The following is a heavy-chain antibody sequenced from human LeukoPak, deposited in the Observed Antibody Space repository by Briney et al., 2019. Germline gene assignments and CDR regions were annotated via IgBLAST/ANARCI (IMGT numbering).Heavy chain of an antibody. D-gene: IGHD3-22*01. V-gene: IGHV1-69*13. J-gene: IGHJ4*02. CDR3: AVGDSSGWHY. Sequence: GASVKVSCKASGGTFSSYAISWVRQAPGQGLEWMGGIIPIFGTANYAQKFQGRVTITADESTSTAYMELSSPRSEDTAVYYCAVGDSSGWHYWGQGTLVTVSS. CDR2: IIPIFGTA. CDR1: GGTFSSYA.